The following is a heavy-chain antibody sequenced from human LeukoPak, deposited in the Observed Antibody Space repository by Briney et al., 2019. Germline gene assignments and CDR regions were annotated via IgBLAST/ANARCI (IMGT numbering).Heavy chain of an antibody. CDR3: ATTTLIDAFDI. CDR2: ISAYNGNT. CDR1: GYTFTSYG. D-gene: IGHD1-14*01. Sequence: ASVKVSCKASGYTFTSYGISWVRQAPGQGLEWMGWISAYNGNTNYAQKLQGRVTMTEDTSTDTAYMELSSLRSEDTAVYYCATTTLIDAFDIXXXGXMVTVSS. J-gene: IGHJ3*02. V-gene: IGHV1-18*01.